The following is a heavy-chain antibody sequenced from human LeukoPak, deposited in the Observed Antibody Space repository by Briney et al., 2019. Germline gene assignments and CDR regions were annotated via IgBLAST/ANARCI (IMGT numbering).Heavy chain of an antibody. Sequence: ASVKVSCKASGYTFTGYYMHWVRQAPGQGLEWMGWINPKSGGTNYAQKFQGRVTMTWDTSINTGNMELRNLRSDDTAVYYCARAYEYGWFDPWGQGTLVTVSS. CDR2: INPKSGGT. CDR3: ARAYEYGWFDP. V-gene: IGHV1-2*02. CDR1: GYTFTGYY. J-gene: IGHJ5*02. D-gene: IGHD3-16*01.